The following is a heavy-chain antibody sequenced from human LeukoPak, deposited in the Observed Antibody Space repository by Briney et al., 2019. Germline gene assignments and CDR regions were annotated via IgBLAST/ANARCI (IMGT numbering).Heavy chain of an antibody. CDR1: GGSFSGYY. D-gene: IGHD4-17*01. CDR3: ASSWAYGDYAGSLGD. Sequence: SETLSLTCAVYGGSFSGYYWSWIRQPPGKGLEWIGEIDHSGSTNYNPSLKSRVTISVDTSKNQFSLKLSSVTAADTAVYYCASSWAYGDYAGSLGDWGQGTLVTVSS. CDR2: IDHSGST. V-gene: IGHV4-34*01. J-gene: IGHJ4*02.